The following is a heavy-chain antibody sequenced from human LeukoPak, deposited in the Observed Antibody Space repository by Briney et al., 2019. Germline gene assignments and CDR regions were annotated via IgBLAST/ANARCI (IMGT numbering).Heavy chain of an antibody. CDR2: IYTGGST. Sequence: GGSLRLSCAASGFTVSSNYMSWVRQAPGKGLERVSVIYTGGSTYYAAAVEGRFTISGDNSKNTLYLQMNSLRAEDTAVYYCARDYGGSYHNGGYWGQGTLVTVSS. V-gene: IGHV3-53*01. D-gene: IGHD1-26*01. CDR1: GFTVSSNY. J-gene: IGHJ4*02. CDR3: ARDYGGSYHNGGY.